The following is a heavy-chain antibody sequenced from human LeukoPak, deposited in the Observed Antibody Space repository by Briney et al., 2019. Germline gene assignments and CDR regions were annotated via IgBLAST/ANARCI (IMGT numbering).Heavy chain of an antibody. CDR2: ISAYNGNT. V-gene: IGHV1-18*04. D-gene: IGHD1-1*01. CDR1: GYTFTGYY. J-gene: IGHJ4*02. Sequence: ASVKVSCKTSGYTFTGYYIHWVRQAPGQGLEWMGWISAYNGNTNYAQKLQGRVTMTTDTSTSTAYMELRSLRSDDTAVYYCARKLKDWNDGDYWGQGTLVTVSS. CDR3: ARKLKDWNDGDY.